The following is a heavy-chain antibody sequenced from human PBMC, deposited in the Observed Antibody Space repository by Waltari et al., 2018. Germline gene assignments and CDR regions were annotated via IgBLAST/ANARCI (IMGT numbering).Heavy chain of an antibody. CDR2: LHRSGRT. Sequence: QLQLQESGPGLVKPSGTLSLTCTVSGDSMSSSYWWNWVRQPPGKGLEWVGQLHRSGRTNYNPSLESRVTVSLDTSINQFALKVTSATAADTAIYYCARDRGRGLYLDSWGQGTLVTVSP. V-gene: IGHV4-4*02. J-gene: IGHJ4*02. CDR1: GDSMSSSYW. D-gene: IGHD2-15*01. CDR3: ARDRGRGLYLDS.